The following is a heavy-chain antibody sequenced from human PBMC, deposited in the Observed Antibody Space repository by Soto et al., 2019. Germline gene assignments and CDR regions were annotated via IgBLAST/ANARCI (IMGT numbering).Heavy chain of an antibody. J-gene: IGHJ3*02. CDR2: IYSSGST. CDR1: GGATSSYY. Sequence: SETLSLTCTVSGGATSSYYWSWIRQSPGKGLASIGYIYSSGSTNYNPSLKSRVTISLDASKNQFSLKLSSVTAADTAVYYCARGGYYTNAFDIGGQGTMVT. D-gene: IGHD3-3*01. V-gene: IGHV4-59*01. CDR3: ARGGYYTNAFDI.